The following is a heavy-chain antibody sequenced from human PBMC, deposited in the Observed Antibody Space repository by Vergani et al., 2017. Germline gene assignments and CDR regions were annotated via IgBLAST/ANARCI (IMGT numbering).Heavy chain of an antibody. Sequence: QVQLQQWGAGLLKPSETLSLTCAVYGGSFSGYYWSWIRQPPGEGLEWIGYIYYSGSTNYNPSLKSRVTISVDTSKNQFSLKLSSVTAADTAVYYCARSWPPQVMDVWGKGTTVTVSS. CDR3: ARSWPPQVMDV. D-gene: IGHD5-12*01. V-gene: IGHV4-34*11. CDR2: IYYSGST. CDR1: GGSFSGYY. J-gene: IGHJ6*03.